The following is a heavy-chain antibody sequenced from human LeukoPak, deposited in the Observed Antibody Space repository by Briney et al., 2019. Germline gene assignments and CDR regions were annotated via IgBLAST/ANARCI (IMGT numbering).Heavy chain of an antibody. J-gene: IGHJ6*02. CDR2: IYYSGTTSGST. CDR1: GCSIRSSY. D-gene: IGHD7-27*01. CDR3: ARGSGRYYYYGVDV. Sequence: SSETLSLTGSVSGCSIRSSYWSWLRQPPGKGLEWIGHIYYSGTTSGSTNYNPSLKSRVTISVDTSKNQFSLQVRSVTAADTAVYYCARGSGRYYYYGVDVWGQGTTVTVSS. V-gene: IGHV4-59*01.